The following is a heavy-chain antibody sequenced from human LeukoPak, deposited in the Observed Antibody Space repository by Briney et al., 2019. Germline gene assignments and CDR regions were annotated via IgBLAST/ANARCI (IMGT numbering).Heavy chain of an antibody. CDR2: ISSSSSYI. D-gene: IGHD6-19*01. CDR3: ASGHSSGWYGAPAYYYYGMDV. J-gene: IGHJ6*02. CDR1: GFTFSSYS. Sequence: GGSLRLSCAASGFTFSSYSMNWVRQAPGKGLEWVSSISSSSSYIYYADSVKGRFTISRDNAKNSLYLQMNSLRAEDTAVYYYASGHSSGWYGAPAYYYYGMDVWGQGTMVTVSS. V-gene: IGHV3-21*01.